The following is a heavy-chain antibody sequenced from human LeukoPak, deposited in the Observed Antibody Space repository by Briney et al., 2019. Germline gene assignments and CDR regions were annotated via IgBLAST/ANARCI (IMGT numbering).Heavy chain of an antibody. CDR3: ARGGATSGHIVVVTAIRTRYYYYGMDV. Sequence: SETLSLTCAVYGGSFSGYYWSWIRQPPGKGLEWIGEINHSGSTNYNPSLKSRVTISVDTSKNQFSLKLSSVTAADTAVYYCARGGATSGHIVVVTAIRTRYYYYGMDVWGQGTTVTVPS. D-gene: IGHD2-21*02. CDR1: GGSFSGYY. J-gene: IGHJ6*02. V-gene: IGHV4-34*01. CDR2: INHSGST.